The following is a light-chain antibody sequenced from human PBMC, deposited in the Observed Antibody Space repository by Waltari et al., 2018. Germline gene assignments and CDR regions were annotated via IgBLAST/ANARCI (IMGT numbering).Light chain of an antibody. CDR2: NNN. CDR1: SSNIGSHT. V-gene: IGLV1-44*01. J-gene: IGLJ3*02. Sequence: QSVLTQPPSASGTPGQTVTISCSGSSSNIGSHTVNWYQHLPGTAPKLLIYNNNQRPSAVPDRFSGSKSGTSASLALSGLQSDDEAHYYCSTWDGSLTGVVFGGGTKLTVL. CDR3: STWDGSLTGVV.